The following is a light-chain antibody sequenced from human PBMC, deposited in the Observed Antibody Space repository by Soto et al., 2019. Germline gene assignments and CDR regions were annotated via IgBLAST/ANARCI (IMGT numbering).Light chain of an antibody. CDR1: SYNIGSNT. CDR3: AAWDDSLNVV. Sequence: QSVLTQPPSASGTPGQRVTISCSGSSYNIGSNTVNWYQQLPGTAPKLLIYSDNQRASGVPDRFSGSKSGTSASLAISGLQSEDEADYYCAAWDDSLNVVFGGGTQLTVL. V-gene: IGLV1-44*01. J-gene: IGLJ2*01. CDR2: SDN.